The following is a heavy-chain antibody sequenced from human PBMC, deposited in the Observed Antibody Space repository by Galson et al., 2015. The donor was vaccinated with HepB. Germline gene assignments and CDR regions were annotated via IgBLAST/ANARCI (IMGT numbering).Heavy chain of an antibody. CDR1: GFIVSNNF. V-gene: IGHV3-53*01. CDR2: IYSGGQT. CDR3: ARGRPGYNNYGLLDY. D-gene: IGHD5-24*01. J-gene: IGHJ4*02. Sequence: SLRLSCAASGFIVSNNFMNWVRQAPGKGLEWVSVIYSGGQTYYADSVKGRFTVSRDNSKNTLFLHMTSLRGDDTAIYYCARGRPGYNNYGLLDYWGQGTLVTVSS.